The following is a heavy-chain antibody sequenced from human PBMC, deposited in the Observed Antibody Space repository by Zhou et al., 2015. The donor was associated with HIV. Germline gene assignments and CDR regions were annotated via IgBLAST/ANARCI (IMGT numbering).Heavy chain of an antibody. CDR2: ITPVLGTA. J-gene: IGHJ5*02. CDR1: EGTFSSYG. D-gene: IGHD5-18*01. V-gene: IGHV1-69*06. CDR3: ARDPTFRSDTAMADNWFDR. Sequence: QVQLVQSGAEVKKPGSSVKVSCKPSEGTFSSYGISWVRQAPGQGLEWMGGITPVLGTAKYAQKFQGRVSFTADRSTSTAYMELRSLRSDDTAVYYCARDPTFRSDTAMADNWFDRWGRGNPGHRLL.